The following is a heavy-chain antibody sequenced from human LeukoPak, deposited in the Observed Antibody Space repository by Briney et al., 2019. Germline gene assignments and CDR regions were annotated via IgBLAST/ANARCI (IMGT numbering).Heavy chain of an antibody. D-gene: IGHD6-13*01. V-gene: IGHV3-30-3*01. CDR2: ISYDGSNK. CDR1: GFTFSSYA. Sequence: GSLRLSCAASGFTFSSYAMHWVRQAPGKGLEWVAVISYDGSNKYYADSVKGRFTISRDNSKNTLYLQMNSLRAEDTAVYYCARDIPAMYSSSWTLDYWGQGTLVTVSS. J-gene: IGHJ4*02. CDR3: ARDIPAMYSSSWTLDY.